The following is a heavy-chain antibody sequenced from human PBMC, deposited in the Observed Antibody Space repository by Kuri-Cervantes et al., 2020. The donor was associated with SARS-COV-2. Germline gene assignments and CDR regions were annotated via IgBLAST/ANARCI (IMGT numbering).Heavy chain of an antibody. Sequence: GSLRLSCTVSGGSISSHYWGWIRQPPGKGLEWIGEINHSGSTNYSPSLKSRVTISVDTSKNQFSLKLSSVTAADTAVYFCARGQGVAVPVALLVFLGYYMDVWGKGTTVTVSS. CDR3: ARGQGVAVPVALLVFLGYYMDV. D-gene: IGHD2-15*01. CDR1: GGSISSHY. CDR2: INHSGST. V-gene: IGHV4-34*01. J-gene: IGHJ6*03.